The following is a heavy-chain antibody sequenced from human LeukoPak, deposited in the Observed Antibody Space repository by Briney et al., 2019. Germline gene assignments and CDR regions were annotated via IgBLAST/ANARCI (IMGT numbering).Heavy chain of an antibody. V-gene: IGHV3-23*01. CDR1: GFTFSTDA. CDR2: ISGNGGST. D-gene: IGHD3-3*01. J-gene: IGHJ4*02. CDR3: AKQTAEGDYDYWSGYYGFDY. Sequence: GGSLRLSCAASGFTFSTDAMTWVRQAPGKGLEWVSAISGNGGSTYSADSVKGRFTISRDNSKNTLYLQMNSLRAEDTALYYCAKQTAEGDYDYWSGYYGFDYWGQGTLVTVSS.